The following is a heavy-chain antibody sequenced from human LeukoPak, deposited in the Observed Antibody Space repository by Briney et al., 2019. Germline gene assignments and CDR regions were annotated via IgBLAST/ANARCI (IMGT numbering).Heavy chain of an antibody. Sequence: SETLSLTCSDSGGFISSYYWSWIRQPPGKGLEWIGYIYYSGSTNYNPSLKSRVTISVDTSKNQFSLKLSSVTAADTAVYYCARRDSSSFDPWGQGTLVTVSS. V-gene: IGHV4-59*08. CDR3: ARRDSSSFDP. CDR1: GGFISSYY. J-gene: IGHJ5*02. D-gene: IGHD6-6*01. CDR2: IYYSGST.